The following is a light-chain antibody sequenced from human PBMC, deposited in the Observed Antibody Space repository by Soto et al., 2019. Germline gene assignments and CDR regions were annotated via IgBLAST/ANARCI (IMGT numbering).Light chain of an antibody. CDR2: EVS. Sequence: QSVLTRPASVSGSPGQSITISCTGTSSDVGGYKFVSWYQHHPGKAPKLMIYEVSNRPSGVSNRFSGSKSGNTASLTISGLQAEDEADYYCSSYTGTSTRYVFGSGTKVTV. CDR1: SSDVGGYKF. V-gene: IGLV2-14*01. J-gene: IGLJ1*01. CDR3: SSYTGTSTRYV.